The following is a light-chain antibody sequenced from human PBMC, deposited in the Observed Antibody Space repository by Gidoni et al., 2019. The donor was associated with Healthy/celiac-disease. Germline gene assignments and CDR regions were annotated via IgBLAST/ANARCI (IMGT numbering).Light chain of an antibody. CDR2: AAS. CDR1: QSISSY. J-gene: IGKJ2*01. V-gene: IGKV1-39*01. CDR3: QQSYSTPHT. Sequence: QMTQSPSSLSASVGDRVTITCRASQSISSYLNWYQQKPGKAPKLLIYAASSLQSGVPSRFSGSGSGTDFTLTISSLQPEDFATYYCQQSYSTPHTFGQGTKLEIK.